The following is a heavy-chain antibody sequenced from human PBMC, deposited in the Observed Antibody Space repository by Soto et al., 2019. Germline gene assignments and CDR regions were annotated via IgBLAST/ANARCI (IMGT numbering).Heavy chain of an antibody. CDR1: GFTFSSYA. D-gene: IGHD6-13*01. J-gene: IGHJ3*02. Sequence: PGGSLRLSCAASGFTFSSYAMSWVRQAPGKGLEWVSAISGSGGSTYYADSVKGRFTISRDNSKNTLYLQMNSLRAEDTAVYYCAKEMRLYSSSPDAFDIWGQGTMVTVSS. CDR3: AKEMRLYSSSPDAFDI. CDR2: ISGSGGST. V-gene: IGHV3-23*01.